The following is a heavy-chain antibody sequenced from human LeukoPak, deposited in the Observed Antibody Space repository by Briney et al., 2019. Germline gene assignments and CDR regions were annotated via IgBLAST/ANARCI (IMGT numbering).Heavy chain of an antibody. D-gene: IGHD3-3*01. J-gene: IGHJ5*02. CDR2: IYSGNTT. CDR1: GFTVSSNY. Sequence: GGSLRLSCAASGFTVSSNYMSWVRQAPGKGLEWVSIIYSGNTTYHADSVKGRFTISRDNSRNTLHLQMNSLRAEDTAVYYCARGDFWSAYYNAWGQGTLVTVSS. CDR3: ARGDFWSAYYNA. V-gene: IGHV3-66*01.